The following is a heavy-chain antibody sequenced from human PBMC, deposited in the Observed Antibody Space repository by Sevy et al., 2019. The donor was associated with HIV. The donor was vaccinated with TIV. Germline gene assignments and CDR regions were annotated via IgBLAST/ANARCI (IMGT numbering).Heavy chain of an antibody. CDR1: GFTFSNAW. J-gene: IGHJ6*02. Sequence: GGSLRLSCATSGFTFSNAWMSWVRQAPGKGLEWVGRIKSKTDGGTTDYAAPVKGRFTISRGVSKNTLHLQRNSLKTEDTAVYYCTTDYYDSSGYHPYYYYYGMDVWGQGTTVTVSS. D-gene: IGHD3-22*01. V-gene: IGHV3-15*01. CDR3: TTDYYDSSGYHPYYYYYGMDV. CDR2: IKSKTDGGTT.